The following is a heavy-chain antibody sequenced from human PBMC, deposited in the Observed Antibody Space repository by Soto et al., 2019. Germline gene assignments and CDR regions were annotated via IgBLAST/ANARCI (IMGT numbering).Heavy chain of an antibody. CDR2: IYGGGFT. J-gene: IGHJ5*02. CDR3: ANEQADSGGGVA. D-gene: IGHD3-10*01. CDR1: GFTVSSAY. Sequence: VQLVETGGGLIQPGGSLRLSCAASGFTVSSAYMSWVRQTPGKGLEWVSVIYGGGFTYYADSVKGRFTISRDNSENTLYLQMNSLRGEDAAIYYGANEQADSGGGVAWGQGTLVIVSS. V-gene: IGHV3-53*02.